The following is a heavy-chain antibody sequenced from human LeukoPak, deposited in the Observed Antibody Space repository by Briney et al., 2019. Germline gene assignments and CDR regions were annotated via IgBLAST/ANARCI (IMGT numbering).Heavy chain of an antibody. V-gene: IGHV3-23*01. CDR1: GFTFSSYA. D-gene: IGHD3-10*01. CDR3: AKDRPSITMVRGAKGDYMDV. CDR2: ISGSGGST. J-gene: IGHJ6*03. Sequence: PGGSLRLSCAASGFTFSSYAMSWVRQAPGKGQEWVSAISGSGGSTYYADSVKGRFTISRDNSKNTLYLQMNSLRAEDTAVYYCAKDRPSITMVRGAKGDYMDVWGKGTTVTVSS.